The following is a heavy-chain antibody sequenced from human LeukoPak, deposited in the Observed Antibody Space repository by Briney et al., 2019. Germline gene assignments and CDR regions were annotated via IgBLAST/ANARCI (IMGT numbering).Heavy chain of an antibody. CDR3: ARHQWLYDL. CDR1: GYTFTSYG. D-gene: IGHD6-19*01. Sequence: GASVKVSCKASGYTFTSYGISWVRQAPGQGLAWMGWISVYNGNTNYAQKLQGRVTMTTDTSTNTVYMELRSLGSDDTAVYYCARHQWLYDLWGQGTPGHRLL. CDR2: ISVYNGNT. V-gene: IGHV1-18*01. J-gene: IGHJ4*02.